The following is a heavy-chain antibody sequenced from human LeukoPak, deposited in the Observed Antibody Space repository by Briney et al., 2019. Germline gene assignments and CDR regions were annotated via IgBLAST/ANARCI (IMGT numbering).Heavy chain of an antibody. CDR3: AKDLGYCSGGSCWRWFDR. Sequence: GGSLRLSCAASGFTFRSYGMHWVRQAPGKGLEWVAVISYDGSNKYYADSVKGRFTISRDNSKNTLYLQMNSLRAEDTAVYYCAKDLGYCSGGSCWRWFDRWGQGTLVTVTS. CDR1: GFTFRSYG. V-gene: IGHV3-30*18. J-gene: IGHJ5*02. CDR2: ISYDGSNK. D-gene: IGHD2-15*01.